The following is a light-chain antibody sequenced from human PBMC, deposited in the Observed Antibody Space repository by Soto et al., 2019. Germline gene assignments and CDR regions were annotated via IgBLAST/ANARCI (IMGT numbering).Light chain of an antibody. CDR1: QSVGSA. V-gene: IGKV3-15*01. Sequence: EIVMTQSPATLSVSPGETATLSCRASQSVGSAVAWYQHKPSQAPRLLIVGASIRAPGVPGRFSGGGSGTEFTFTISSLQSEDFAVYYCQQYRNWPPLTFGGGPRWRSN. CDR3: QQYRNWPPLT. J-gene: IGKJ4*01. CDR2: GAS.